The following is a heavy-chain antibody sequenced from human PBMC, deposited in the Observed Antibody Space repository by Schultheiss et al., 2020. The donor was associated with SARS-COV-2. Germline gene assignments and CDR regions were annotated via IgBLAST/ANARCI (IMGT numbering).Heavy chain of an antibody. CDR2: INPTDGST. Sequence: ASVKVSCKTSGYTFTNYYIHWVRQAPGQGLVWMAIINPTDGSTTYAQKFQARVTMTRDTSTSTVYMELSSLRSEDTALYYCARTYYYDSSGSGIDYWGQGTLVTVSS. V-gene: IGHV1-46*01. CDR1: GYTFTNYY. CDR3: ARTYYYDSSGSGIDY. D-gene: IGHD3-22*01. J-gene: IGHJ4*02.